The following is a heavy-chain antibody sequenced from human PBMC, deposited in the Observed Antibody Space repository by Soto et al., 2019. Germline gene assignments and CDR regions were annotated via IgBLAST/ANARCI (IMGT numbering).Heavy chain of an antibody. CDR3: ARDVLDSENYYYYGMDV. D-gene: IGHD3-3*01. J-gene: IGHJ6*02. CDR2: IYYSGST. V-gene: IGHV4-30-4*01. Sequence: SGTLSLTCTVSGGSICSGDYYWCWIRQPPGRGLEWIGYIYYSGSTYYNPSLKSRVTISVDTSKNQFSLKLSSVTAADTAVYYCARDVLDSENYYYYGMDVWGQGTTVTVSS. CDR1: GGSICSGDYY.